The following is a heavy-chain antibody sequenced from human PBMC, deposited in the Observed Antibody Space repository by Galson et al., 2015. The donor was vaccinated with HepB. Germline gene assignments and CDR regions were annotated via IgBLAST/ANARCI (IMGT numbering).Heavy chain of an antibody. V-gene: IGHV3-49*03. CDR2: IRSKSYGGPI. D-gene: IGHD2-21*02. CDR1: GFSFGDYT. CDR3: SSNETAVHY. J-gene: IGHJ4*02. Sequence: SLRLSCAASGFSFGDYTMNWFRQAPGKGLEWVGFIRSKSYGGPIEYAASVKERFTISRDDSKSIAFLQMTNLKSEDTAVYYCSSNETAVHYWGQGTLVTVSS.